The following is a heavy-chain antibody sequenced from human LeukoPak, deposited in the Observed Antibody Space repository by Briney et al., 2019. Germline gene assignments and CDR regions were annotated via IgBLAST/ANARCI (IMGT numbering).Heavy chain of an antibody. J-gene: IGHJ5*02. V-gene: IGHV4-31*03. CDR3: ARGYLSNWFDP. D-gene: IGHD1-14*01. CDR2: IYYSGST. CDR1: GGSISSGGYY. Sequence: PSQTLSLTCTVSGGSISSGGYYWSCIRQHPGKGLEWIGYIYYSGSTNYNPSLKSRVTISVDTSKNQFSLKLSSVTAADTAVYYCARGYLSNWFDPWGQGTLVTVSS.